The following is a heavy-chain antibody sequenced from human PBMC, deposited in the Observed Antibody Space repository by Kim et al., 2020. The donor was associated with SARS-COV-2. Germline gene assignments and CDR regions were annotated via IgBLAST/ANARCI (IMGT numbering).Heavy chain of an antibody. CDR1: GGSISSSSYY. J-gene: IGHJ4*02. D-gene: IGHD2-8*01. Sequence: SETLSLTCTVSGGSISSSSYYWGWIRQPPGKGLEWIGSIYYSGSTYYNPSLKSRVTISVDTSNNQFSLKLSSVTAADTAVYYCARDGVLIAEGPDALDYWGQGTLVTVSS. CDR3: ARDGVLIAEGPDALDY. V-gene: IGHV4-39*07. CDR2: IYYSGST.